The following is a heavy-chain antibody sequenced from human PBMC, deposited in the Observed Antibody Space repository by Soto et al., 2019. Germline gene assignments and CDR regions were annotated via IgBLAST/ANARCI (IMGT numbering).Heavy chain of an antibody. V-gene: IGHV3-23*01. Sequence: GGSLRLSCAASGFTFSSYAMSWVRQAPGKGLEWVLAISGSGGSTYYADSVKGRFTISRDNSKNTLYLQMNSLRAEDTAVYYCAAVFRNDGYNAFDYWGQGTLVTVSS. D-gene: IGHD5-12*01. CDR3: AAVFRNDGYNAFDY. CDR2: ISGSGGST. J-gene: IGHJ4*02. CDR1: GFTFSSYA.